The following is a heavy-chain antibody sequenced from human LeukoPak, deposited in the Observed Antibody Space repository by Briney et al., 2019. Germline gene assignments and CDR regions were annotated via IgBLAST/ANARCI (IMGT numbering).Heavy chain of an antibody. CDR2: TYYRSKWYN. V-gene: IGHV6-1*01. J-gene: IGHJ6*03. CDR1: GDSVSSNSAA. D-gene: IGHD3-22*01. Sequence: SQTLSLTCAISGDSVSSNSAAWNWIRQSPSRGLEWLGRTYYRSKWYNDYAVSVKSRITINPDTSKNQFSLQLNSVTPEDTAVYYCARNNYYDSSGYYISSPYYMDVWGKGTTVTVSS. CDR3: ARNNYYDSSGYYISSPYYMDV.